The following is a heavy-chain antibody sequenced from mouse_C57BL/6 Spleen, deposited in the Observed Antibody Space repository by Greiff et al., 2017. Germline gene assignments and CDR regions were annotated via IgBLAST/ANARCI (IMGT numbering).Heavy chain of an antibody. CDR3: ARRNYGNSYSYVMDY. D-gene: IGHD1-1*01. J-gene: IGHJ4*01. CDR2: INPNTGGT. CDR1: GYSFTGYY. V-gene: IGHV1-42*01. Sequence: EVKLMEPGPELVKPGASVKISCKASGYSFTGYYMNWVKQSPEKSLEWIGEINPNTGGTNYNQKFKAKATLTVDKSSSTAYMQLKSLTSEDSAVYYCARRNYGNSYSYVMDYWGQGTSVTVSS.